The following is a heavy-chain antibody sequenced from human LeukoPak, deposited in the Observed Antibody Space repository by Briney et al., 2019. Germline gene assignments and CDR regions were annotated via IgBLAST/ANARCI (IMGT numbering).Heavy chain of an antibody. CDR3: AKELKRRIATELDS. V-gene: IGHV3-30*18. Sequence: GGSLRLSCAASGFTFSNYGMQWVRQAPGKGLEWVAVISYEGRNKYYADSVKGRFTISRDNSKNTLYLQMNSLRAEDTAVYCCAKELKRRIATELDSWGQGTLVTVSS. J-gene: IGHJ4*02. CDR2: ISYEGRNK. D-gene: IGHD6-13*01. CDR1: GFTFSNYG.